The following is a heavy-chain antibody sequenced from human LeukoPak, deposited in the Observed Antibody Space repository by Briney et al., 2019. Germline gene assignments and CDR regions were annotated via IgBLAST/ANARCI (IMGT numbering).Heavy chain of an antibody. CDR1: GFTFSGSA. Sequence: PGGSLRLSCAASGFTFSGSAIHWVRLASGKGLEWVGRIRSKPNNYATGYAASVKGRFSISRDDSENTAYLQMNSLKIEDTAVYFCASEQTYYFSMDVWGQGTMVTVSS. CDR2: IRSKPNNYAT. J-gene: IGHJ6*02. D-gene: IGHD1/OR15-1a*01. V-gene: IGHV3-73*01. CDR3: ASEQTYYFSMDV.